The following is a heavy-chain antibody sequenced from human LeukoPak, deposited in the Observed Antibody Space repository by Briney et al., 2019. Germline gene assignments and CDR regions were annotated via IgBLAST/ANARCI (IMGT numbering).Heavy chain of an antibody. CDR1: GFTLSSRW. D-gene: IGHD3-3*01. Sequence: TGGSLRLSCVVSGFTLSSRWMMWVRQAPGEGLEWMTNINRDGSEKNYVDSVKGRFTITRDNAENSLYLQMNSLKVEDTAIYYCATYGSWSGYSIAYWGQGTLVTVSS. CDR3: ATYGSWSGYSIAY. CDR2: INRDGSEK. J-gene: IGHJ4*02. V-gene: IGHV3-7*03.